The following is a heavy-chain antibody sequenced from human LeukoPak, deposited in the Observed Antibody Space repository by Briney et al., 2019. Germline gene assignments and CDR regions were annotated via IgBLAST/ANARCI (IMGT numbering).Heavy chain of an antibody. J-gene: IGHJ3*02. D-gene: IGHD2-2*01. V-gene: IGHV3-30*02. CDR2: IRYDGSNK. CDR3: AKDHCSSTSCADDAFDI. CDR1: GFTFSSYG. Sequence: GGSLRLSCAASGFTFSSYGMHWVRQAPGKGLEWVAFIRYDGSNKYYADSVKGRFTISRDNSKNTLYLQMNSLRAEDTAVYYCAKDHCSSTSCADDAFDIWGQGTMVTVSS.